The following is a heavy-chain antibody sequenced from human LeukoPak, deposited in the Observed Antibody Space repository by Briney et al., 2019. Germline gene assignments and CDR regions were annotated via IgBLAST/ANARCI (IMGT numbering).Heavy chain of an antibody. Sequence: GGSLRLSCAASGFTFSSYSMNWVRQAPGKGLEWVSYISSSSSTIYYADSVKGRFTISRDNAKNSLYLQMNSLRAEDTAVYYCARDLAGFTPYYFDYWGQGTLVTVSS. CDR2: ISSSSSTI. D-gene: IGHD3-16*01. CDR1: GFTFSSYS. CDR3: ARDLAGFTPYYFDY. V-gene: IGHV3-48*01. J-gene: IGHJ4*02.